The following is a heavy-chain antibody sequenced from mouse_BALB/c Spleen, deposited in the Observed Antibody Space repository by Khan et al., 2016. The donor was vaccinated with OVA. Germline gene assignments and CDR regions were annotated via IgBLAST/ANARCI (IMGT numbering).Heavy chain of an antibody. V-gene: IGHV2-6-7*01. D-gene: IGHD2-4*01. Sequence: QVQLQQSGPGLVAPSQSLSITCTVSGFSSTGYGVNWVRQPPGKGLEWLGMIWGDGSTDYNSALKSRLSISKDNSKSQVFLKMNSLQTDDTARYYCAREIYYDYAYYYAMDYWGQGTSVTVSS. CDR1: GFSSTGYG. J-gene: IGHJ4*01. CDR2: IWGDGST. CDR3: AREIYYDYAYYYAMDY.